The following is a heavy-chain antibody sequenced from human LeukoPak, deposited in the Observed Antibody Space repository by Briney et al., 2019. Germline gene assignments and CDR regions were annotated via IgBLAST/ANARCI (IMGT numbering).Heavy chain of an antibody. CDR3: SRGWIMGGRTEVALEY. CDR2: INGNGTET. Sequence: GGSLRLSCVASGFAFSAYWMHWVRQAPGEGLVWVSRINGNGTETTYADSVKGRLYVSRDNAKNTVYLQMNSLRVEDTAVYYCSRGWIMGGRTEVALEYWGQGILVTVSS. J-gene: IGHJ4*02. D-gene: IGHD1-1*01. CDR1: GFAFSAYW. V-gene: IGHV3-74*01.